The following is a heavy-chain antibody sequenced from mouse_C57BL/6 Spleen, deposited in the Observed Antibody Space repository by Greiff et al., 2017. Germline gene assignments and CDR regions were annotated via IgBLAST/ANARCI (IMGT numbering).Heavy chain of an antibody. CDR2: IYPGDGDT. CDR3: ARSGDGYYGYAMDY. V-gene: IGHV1-80*01. CDR1: GYAFSSYW. Sequence: QVHVKQSGAELVKPGASVKISCKASGYAFSSYWMNWVKQRPGKGLEWIGQIYPGDGDTNYNGKFKGKATLTADKSSSTAYMQLSSLTSEDSAVYFCARSGDGYYGYAMDYWGQGTSVTVSS. D-gene: IGHD2-3*01. J-gene: IGHJ4*01.